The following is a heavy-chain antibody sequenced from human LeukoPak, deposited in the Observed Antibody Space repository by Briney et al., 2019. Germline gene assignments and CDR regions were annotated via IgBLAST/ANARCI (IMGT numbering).Heavy chain of an antibody. J-gene: IGHJ6*02. CDR2: ISYDGSEK. CDR3: AKYGSGSDYYYYGLDV. Sequence: PGGSLRLSCAASGFSFSTYAMHWVRQAPGKGLEWVALISYDGSEKFYADSVKGRFTISRDNSKNTVDLQMNSLRAEDTAVYYCAKYGSGSDYYYYGLDVWGQGTTVTVSS. V-gene: IGHV3-30*18. D-gene: IGHD3-10*01. CDR1: GFSFSTYA.